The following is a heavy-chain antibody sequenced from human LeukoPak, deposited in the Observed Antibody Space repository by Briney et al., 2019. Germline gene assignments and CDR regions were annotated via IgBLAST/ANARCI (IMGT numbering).Heavy chain of an antibody. CDR2: ISSSSSYI. V-gene: IGHV3-21*01. CDR3: ASPLTTVTTGDY. J-gene: IGHJ4*02. CDR1: GFTFSSYS. D-gene: IGHD4-17*01. Sequence: GGSLRLSCAASGFTFSSYSMNWVRQAPGMGLEWVSSISSSSSYIYYADSVKGRFTISRDNAKNSLYLQMNSLRAEDTAVYYCASPLTTVTTGDYWGQGTLVTVSS.